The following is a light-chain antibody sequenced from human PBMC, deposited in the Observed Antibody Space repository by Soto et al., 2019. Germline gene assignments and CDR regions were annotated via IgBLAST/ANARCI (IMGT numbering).Light chain of an antibody. J-gene: IGKJ4*01. V-gene: IGKV1-39*01. CDR1: QSVITY. CDR2: VTS. Sequence: DIQMTQSPPTMSASVGDRVTITCRASQSVITYVNWYQQKPGKAPKLLMYVTSTLQSGVPSRFSGSGSGTDFTLTISSLQPEDFATYYCQQSYSTPTFGGGTKVEIK. CDR3: QQSYSTPT.